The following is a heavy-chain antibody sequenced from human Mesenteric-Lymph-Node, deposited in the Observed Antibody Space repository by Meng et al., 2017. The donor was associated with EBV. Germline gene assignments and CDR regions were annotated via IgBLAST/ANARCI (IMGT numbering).Heavy chain of an antibody. D-gene: IGHD3-10*01. J-gene: IGHJ4*02. CDR3: ARASAMDQGVISAIDN. Sequence: QLQLQERGPGLGKPSETLSLTCSVSGDCITSNSYAWGWIRQPPGKGLEWIGSMYYSGNTYYNPSLKSRVTIALDTSKNQFSLKVRSVTAADAAVYYCARASAMDQGVISAIDNWGQGTLVTVSS. V-gene: IGHV4-39*07. CDR1: GDCITSNSYA. CDR2: MYYSGNT.